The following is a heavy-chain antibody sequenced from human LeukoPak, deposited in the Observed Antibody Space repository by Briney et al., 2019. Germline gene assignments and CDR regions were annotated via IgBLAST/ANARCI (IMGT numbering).Heavy chain of an antibody. D-gene: IGHD1-26*01. CDR3: ARDGSGSYYIDY. V-gene: IGHV3-21*01. J-gene: IGHJ4*02. CDR2: ISSSSSYI. CDR1: GFTFSSYS. Sequence: GGSLRLSCAASGFTFSSYSMNWVRQAPGKGLEGVSSISSSSSYIYYADSVKGRFTISRDNAKNSLYLQMNSLRAEDTAVYYCARDGSGSYYIDYWGQGTLVTVSS.